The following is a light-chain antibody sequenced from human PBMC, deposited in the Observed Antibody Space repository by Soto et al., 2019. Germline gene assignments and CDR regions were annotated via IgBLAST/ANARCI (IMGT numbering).Light chain of an antibody. CDR1: SSDVGDFNY. V-gene: IGLV2-14*03. CDR2: DVT. CDR3: SSYSSSITHVV. J-gene: IGLJ2*01. Sequence: QSVLTQPASVSGSPGRSVTISCTGSSSDVGDFNYVSWYQHLPGRAPKLIIYDVTNRPSGISYRFSASKSGRTASLTISGLQAEDEADYYCSSYSSSITHVVFGGGTKLTVL.